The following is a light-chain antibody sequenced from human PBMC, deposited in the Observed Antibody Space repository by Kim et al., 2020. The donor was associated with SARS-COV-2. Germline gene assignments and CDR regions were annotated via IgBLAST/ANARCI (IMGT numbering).Light chain of an antibody. CDR3: TSYTSTFRV. CDR1: SSDVANYNY. J-gene: IGLJ2*01. V-gene: IGLV2-14*03. Sequence: PGQSITISCNGTSSDVANYNYVAWYQQHPGKAPKLMIYYVNNRPSGVSNRFSGSKSGNTASLTISGLQAEDEATYYCTSYTSTFRVFGGGTQLTVL. CDR2: YVN.